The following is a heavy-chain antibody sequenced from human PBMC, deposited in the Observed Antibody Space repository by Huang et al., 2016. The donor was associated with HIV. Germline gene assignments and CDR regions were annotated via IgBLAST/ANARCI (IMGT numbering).Heavy chain of an antibody. Sequence: QVHLVQSGAEVKKPGASVKVSCKASGYTFTNYDINWLRQAPGRGLEWMGWMNPNTGNTGCAQSFQGRVTMTRKTSITTAYMELTSLTSEDTAGYYCARSAYGDLDYWGLGTLVIVSS. CDR1: GYTFTNYD. V-gene: IGHV1-8*02. J-gene: IGHJ4*02. D-gene: IGHD4-17*01. CDR3: ARSAYGDLDY. CDR2: MNPNTGNT.